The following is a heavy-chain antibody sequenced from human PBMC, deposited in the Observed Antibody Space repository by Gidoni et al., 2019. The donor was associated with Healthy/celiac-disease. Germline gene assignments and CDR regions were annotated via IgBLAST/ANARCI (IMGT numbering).Heavy chain of an antibody. V-gene: IGHV3-23*01. Sequence: EVQLLESGGGLVQTGGSLRLSVSAHGFTLSSVAMSWVRQAPGKGLEWVSAISGSGGSTYYADSVKGRFTISRDNSKNTLYLQMNSLRAEDTAVYYCANIRLTTRFLEWLLDYWGQGTLVTVSS. CDR3: ANIRLTTRFLEWLLDY. CDR2: ISGSGGST. D-gene: IGHD3-3*01. J-gene: IGHJ4*02. CDR1: GFTLSSVA.